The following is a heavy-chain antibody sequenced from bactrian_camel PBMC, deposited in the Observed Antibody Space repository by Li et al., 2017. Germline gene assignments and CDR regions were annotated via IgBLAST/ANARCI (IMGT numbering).Heavy chain of an antibody. J-gene: IGHJ4*01. CDR3: ANFTAEASYDVY. D-gene: IGHD6*01. V-gene: IGHV3S40*01. CDR1: GFPFSANH. CDR2: INRSGGT. Sequence: VQLVESGGGLVQPGGSLRLSCVASGFPFSANHMGWVRQPPGKKLEWVSAINRSGGTYYAGSVKGRFTISRDNAKNTLYLQLNSLKTEDTAMYYCANFTAEASYDVYWGQGTQVTVS.